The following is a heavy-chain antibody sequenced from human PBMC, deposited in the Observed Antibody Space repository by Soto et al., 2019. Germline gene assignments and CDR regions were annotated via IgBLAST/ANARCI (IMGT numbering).Heavy chain of an antibody. CDR3: ARGKGLWFGELLHPLYFDY. Sequence: QVQLQQWGAGLLKPSETLSLTCAVYGGSFSGYYWSWIRQPPGKGLAWSGEINHSGSTNYNPTLKSRGTTSVDTSKNQFSRKLSSVTAADTAVYYCARGKGLWFGELLHPLYFDYWGQGTLVTVSS. CDR2: INHSGST. J-gene: IGHJ4*02. D-gene: IGHD3-10*01. CDR1: GGSFSGYY. V-gene: IGHV4-34*01.